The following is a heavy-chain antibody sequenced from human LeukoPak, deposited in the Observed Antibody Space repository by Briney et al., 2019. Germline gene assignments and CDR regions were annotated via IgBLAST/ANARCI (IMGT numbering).Heavy chain of an antibody. D-gene: IGHD2-15*01. CDR1: GYTFTGYY. CDR2: INPHSGDT. J-gene: IGHJ4*02. V-gene: IGHV1-2*02. Sequence: GASVKASCKASGYTFTGYYIHWVRQAPGQGLEWVGWINPHSGDTNYAQNFQGRVTMTRDTSISTAYLELSRLRSEDTAVYYCARDPFCSGGSCSNYWGQGTLVTVSS. CDR3: ARDPFCSGGSCSNY.